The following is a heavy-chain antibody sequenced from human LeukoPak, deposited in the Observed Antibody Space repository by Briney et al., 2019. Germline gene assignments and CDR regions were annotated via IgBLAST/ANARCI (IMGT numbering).Heavy chain of an antibody. Sequence: GGSLRLSCAASAFSLNAYNMNWVRQAPGKGLEWVSVIYSGGSTYYADSVKGRFTISRDNSKNTLYLQMNSLRAEDTAVYYCARVEMATTDSDYWGQGTLVTVSS. J-gene: IGHJ4*02. CDR3: ARVEMATTDSDY. CDR1: AFSLNAYN. CDR2: IYSGGST. D-gene: IGHD5-24*01. V-gene: IGHV3-53*01.